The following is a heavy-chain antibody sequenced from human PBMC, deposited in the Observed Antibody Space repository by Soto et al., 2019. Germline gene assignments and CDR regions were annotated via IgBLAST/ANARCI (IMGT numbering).Heavy chain of an antibody. CDR1: GLTVSRTQ. Sequence: GGYLRLSCAVSGLTVSRTQMSWVRQAPGKGLQWVSVIYSAGSTYYANAAKGRFTISRDISENKIFLELNGLTVDDTAVYYCARAREPEYSSAIFFDYWGRGTVVTVSS. J-gene: IGHJ4*01. CDR2: IYSAGST. CDR3: ARAREPEYSSAIFFDY. V-gene: IGHV3-53*01. D-gene: IGHD6-25*01.